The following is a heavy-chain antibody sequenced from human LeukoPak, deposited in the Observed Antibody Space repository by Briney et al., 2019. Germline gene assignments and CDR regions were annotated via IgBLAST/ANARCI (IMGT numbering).Heavy chain of an antibody. CDR1: GGSVSSSSFY. J-gene: IGHJ6*02. D-gene: IGHD6-19*01. CDR2: IYYSGST. V-gene: IGHV4-61*01. CDR3: ARDQGIAVALNGVYGMDV. Sequence: SETLSLTCTVSGGSVSSSSFYWSWIRQPPGKGLEWIGYIYYSGSTNYNPSLKSRVTISVDTSKNQFSLKLSSVTAADTAVYYCARDQGIAVALNGVYGMDVWGQGTTVTVSS.